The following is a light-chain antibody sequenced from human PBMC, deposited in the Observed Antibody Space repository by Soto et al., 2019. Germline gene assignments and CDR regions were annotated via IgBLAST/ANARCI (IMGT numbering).Light chain of an antibody. J-gene: IGKJ4*01. V-gene: IGKV3-11*01. CDR3: QQRSTWTPT. CDR2: DAS. Sequence: EIVLTQSPATLSLSPGERATLSCRASQSVRSYLAWYQQRSGQAPSLLMFDASHRATGITARFSGSGSGTDFTLTISSLEPEDFAVYYCQQRSTWTPTFGGGTKVEIK. CDR1: QSVRSY.